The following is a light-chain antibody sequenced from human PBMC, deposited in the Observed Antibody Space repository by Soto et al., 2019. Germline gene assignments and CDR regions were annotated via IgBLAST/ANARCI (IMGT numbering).Light chain of an antibody. CDR2: AAS. V-gene: IGKV1-39*01. CDR3: QQSYTTPQCT. J-gene: IGKJ2*02. CDR1: QSISSY. Sequence: DIQMTQSPSSLSASVGDRVTITCRASQSISSYLNWYQQKPGKDPKLLIYAASSLQSGVPSRFSGSGSGTDFTLTISSLQPEDFATYYCQQSYTTPQCTFGQGTKLEIK.